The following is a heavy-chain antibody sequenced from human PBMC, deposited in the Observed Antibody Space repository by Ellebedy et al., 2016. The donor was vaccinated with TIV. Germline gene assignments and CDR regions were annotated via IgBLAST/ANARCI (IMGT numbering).Heavy chain of an antibody. V-gene: IGHV3-7*01. J-gene: IGHJ5*02. D-gene: IGHD4-17*01. CDR3: ARRGSYGDYAVQVNSWFDR. Sequence: GGSLRLSCAASGFSFRSYWMSWVRQAPEKGLEWVANIYQDGSAQYYVDSVKGRFTISRDNAKNSLFLQMNSLRVEDTAVYYCARRGSYGDYAVQVNSWFDRWGRGTLVTVAS. CDR2: IYQDGSAQ. CDR1: GFSFRSYW.